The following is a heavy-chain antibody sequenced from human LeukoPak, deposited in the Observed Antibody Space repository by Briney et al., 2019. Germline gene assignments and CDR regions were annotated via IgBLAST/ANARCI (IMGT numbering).Heavy chain of an antibody. Sequence: SETLSLTCTVSGGSISDTNYYWGWIRQPPGKGLEWIGSVYYSGTTYYNPSLKSRVTISVDTSKNQFSLKLNSVTAADTAVYYCVIPQDVNTAFWGQGTLVTVSS. D-gene: IGHD5-18*01. CDR2: VYYSGTT. CDR3: VIPQDVNTAF. V-gene: IGHV4-39*01. CDR1: GGSISDTNYY. J-gene: IGHJ4*02.